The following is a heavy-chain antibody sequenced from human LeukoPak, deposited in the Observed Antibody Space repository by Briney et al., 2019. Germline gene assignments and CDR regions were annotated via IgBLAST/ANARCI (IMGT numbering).Heavy chain of an antibody. V-gene: IGHV4-34*01. CDR1: GGSFSGYY. CDR3: ARGWITGTFYYYYCMDV. J-gene: IGHJ6*02. CDR2: INHSGST. D-gene: IGHD1-20*01. Sequence: SETLSLTCAVYGGSFSGYYWSWIRQRPGKGLEWIGEINHSGSTNYNPSLKSRVTISVDTSKNQFSLKLSSVTAADTAVYYCARGWITGTFYYYYCMDVWGQGTTVTVSS.